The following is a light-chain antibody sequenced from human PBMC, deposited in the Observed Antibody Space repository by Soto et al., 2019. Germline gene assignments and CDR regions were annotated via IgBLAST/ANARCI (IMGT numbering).Light chain of an antibody. J-gene: IGLJ1*01. CDR1: STDVGGYNY. CDR2: DVS. V-gene: IGLV2-11*01. Sequence: QSVLTQPRSGSGSPGQSVPISCTGTSTDVGGYNYVSWYQQHPGKVHKLMLYDVSKRPSGVPDRFSGSKSGNTASLTISGLQAEDEADYYCCSYAGRDTLYVFGSGTKVT. CDR3: CSYAGRDTLYV.